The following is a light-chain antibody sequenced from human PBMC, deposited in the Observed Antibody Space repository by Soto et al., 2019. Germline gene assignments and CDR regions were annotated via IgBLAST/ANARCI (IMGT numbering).Light chain of an antibody. J-gene: IGLJ1*01. Sequence: QSVLTQPPSASGSPGQSVTISCTGTSSDVGGYNNYVSWYQQHPGKAPKLMIYEVSKRPSGVPDRFSGSKSGNTASLTVSGLQAEDEADYYCSSYAGSSNFVFGTGTKVTVL. CDR3: SSYAGSSNFV. V-gene: IGLV2-8*01. CDR1: SSDVGGYNNY. CDR2: EVS.